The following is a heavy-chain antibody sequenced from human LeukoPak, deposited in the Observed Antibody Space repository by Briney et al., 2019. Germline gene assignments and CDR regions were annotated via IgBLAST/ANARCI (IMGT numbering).Heavy chain of an antibody. Sequence: GGSLRLSCTASGFTFGDYAMSWFRQAPGKGLEWVAFIRSDGSIKYYADSVKGRFTISRDNSKNTLYLQVNSLRAEDTAVYYCARDSYTEITIFGVVPRWFDPWGQGTLVTVSS. CDR3: ARDSYTEITIFGVVPRWFDP. V-gene: IGHV3-30*02. CDR2: IRSDGSIK. CDR1: GFTFGDYA. J-gene: IGHJ5*02. D-gene: IGHD3-3*01.